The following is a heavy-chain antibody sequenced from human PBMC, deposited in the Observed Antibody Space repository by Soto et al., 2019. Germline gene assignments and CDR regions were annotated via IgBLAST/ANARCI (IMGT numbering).Heavy chain of an antibody. J-gene: IGHJ6*02. Sequence: SVKVSCQASGYTFTSYDINWVRQATGQGIERMGWMNPNSGNTGYAQKFQGRVTMTTNTSISTAYMQLSSLRSEDTAVYYCARGFRVDTAMNYYYYGMDVWGQGTTVTVSS. CDR3: ARGFRVDTAMNYYYYGMDV. V-gene: IGHV1-8*01. CDR2: MNPNSGNT. CDR1: GYTFTSYD. D-gene: IGHD5-18*01.